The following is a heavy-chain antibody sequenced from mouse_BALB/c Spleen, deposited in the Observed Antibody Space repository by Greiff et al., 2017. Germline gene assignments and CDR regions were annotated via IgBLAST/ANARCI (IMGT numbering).Heavy chain of an antibody. CDR3: ARVDGNYYAMDY. D-gene: IGHD2-1*01. J-gene: IGHJ4*01. V-gene: IGHV5-15*02. CDR2: ISNLAYSI. Sequence: EVKLVESGGGLVQPGGSRKLSCAASGFTFSDYGMAWVRQAPGKGPEWVAFISNLAYSIYYADTVTGRFTISRENAKNTLYLEMSSLRSEDTAMYYCARVDGNYYAMDYWGQGTSVTVSS. CDR1: GFTFSDYG.